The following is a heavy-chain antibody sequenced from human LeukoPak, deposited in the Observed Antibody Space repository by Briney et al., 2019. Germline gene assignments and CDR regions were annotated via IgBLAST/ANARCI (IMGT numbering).Heavy chain of an antibody. Sequence: ASVKVSCKASGYTFTGYYMHWVRQAPGQGLEWMGWINPNSGGTNYAQKFQGRVTMTRDTSISTAYMELSRLRSDDTALYYCASGAKGDYVWGSYRLNWFDPWGQGTLVTVSS. CDR2: INPNSGGT. J-gene: IGHJ5*02. D-gene: IGHD3-16*02. V-gene: IGHV1-2*02. CDR3: ASGAKGDYVWGSYRLNWFDP. CDR1: GYTFTGYY.